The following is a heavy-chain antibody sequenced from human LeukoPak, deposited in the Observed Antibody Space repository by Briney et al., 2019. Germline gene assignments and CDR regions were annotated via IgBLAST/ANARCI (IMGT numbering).Heavy chain of an antibody. CDR2: IYYSGST. Sequence: SETLSLTCTVSGGSISSYYWSWIRQPPGKGLEWIGYIYYSGSTNYNPSLKSRVTISVDTSKNQFSLKLSSVTAADTAVYYCAREVHSSGWYNYYCYYGMDVWGKGTTVTVSS. V-gene: IGHV4-59*01. D-gene: IGHD6-19*01. J-gene: IGHJ6*04. CDR3: AREVHSSGWYNYYCYYGMDV. CDR1: GGSISSYY.